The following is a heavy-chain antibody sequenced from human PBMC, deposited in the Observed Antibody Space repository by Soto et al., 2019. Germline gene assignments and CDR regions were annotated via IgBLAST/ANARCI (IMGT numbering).Heavy chain of an antibody. CDR2: IIPIFGTA. V-gene: IGHV1-69*13. CDR1: GGTFSSYA. J-gene: IGHJ4*02. D-gene: IGHD4-4*01. Sequence: SVEVSCKASGGTFSSYAISWVRQAPGQGLEWMGGIIPIFGTANYAQKFQGRVTITADESTSTAYMELSSLRSEDTAVYYCARDHPRGTTVTTGGWGQGTLVTVSS. CDR3: ARDHPRGTTVTTGG.